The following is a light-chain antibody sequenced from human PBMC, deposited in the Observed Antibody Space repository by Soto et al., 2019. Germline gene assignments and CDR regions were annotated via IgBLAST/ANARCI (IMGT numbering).Light chain of an antibody. CDR1: QSVGSPY. V-gene: IGKV3-20*01. J-gene: IGKJ3*01. CDR3: QQYGSSPFT. CDR2: GSS. Sequence: PGERATLSCRASQSVGSPYFARFHQKPGQPPRLLIYGSSSRAPDIPDRFIGSGSGTEVNLTIVRLAPEDFAMYYCQQYGSSPFTFGPGTKVDI.